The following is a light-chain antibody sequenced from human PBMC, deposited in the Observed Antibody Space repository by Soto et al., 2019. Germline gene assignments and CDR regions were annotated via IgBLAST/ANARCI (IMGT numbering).Light chain of an antibody. CDR3: QQYRSSPLT. J-gene: IGKJ4*01. Sequence: EIVLTQSPGTLSLSPGKRATLSCRASQSVSSYYLAWYQQKPGQAPRLLIYGASTRATGIPDRFSGSGSGTDFTLTISRLEPEDFAVYYCQQYRSSPLTFGGGTKVDIK. CDR2: GAS. V-gene: IGKV3-20*01. CDR1: QSVSSYY.